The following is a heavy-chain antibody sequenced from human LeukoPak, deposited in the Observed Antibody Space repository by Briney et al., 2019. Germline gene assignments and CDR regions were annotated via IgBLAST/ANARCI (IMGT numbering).Heavy chain of an antibody. D-gene: IGHD1-26*01. V-gene: IGHV3-30*02. Sequence: GGSLRLSCAASGFAASGFTFSTFGMHWVRQAPGEGLEWVAFVRYDGTNKYYADSVKGRFTISRDNSKNTLYLQMNSLRAEDTAVYYCAKDPLVGATLRRYYYYYMDVWGKGTTVTISS. J-gene: IGHJ6*03. CDR2: VRYDGTNK. CDR1: GFTFSTFG. CDR3: AKDPLVGATLRRYYYYYMDV.